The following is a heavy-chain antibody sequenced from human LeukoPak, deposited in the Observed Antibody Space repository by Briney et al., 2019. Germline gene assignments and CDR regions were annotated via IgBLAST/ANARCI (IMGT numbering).Heavy chain of an antibody. CDR2: IYYSGST. J-gene: IGHJ6*03. Sequence: PSETLSLTCTVSGGSISSSSYYWGWIRQPPGKGLEWTGSIYYSGSTYYNPSLKSRVTISVDTSKNQFSLKLSSVTAADTAVYYCARDAYSGSYPFYYYYYYMDVWGKGTTVTVSS. CDR3: ARDAYSGSYPFYYYYYYMDV. CDR1: GGSISSSSYY. V-gene: IGHV4-39*07. D-gene: IGHD1-26*01.